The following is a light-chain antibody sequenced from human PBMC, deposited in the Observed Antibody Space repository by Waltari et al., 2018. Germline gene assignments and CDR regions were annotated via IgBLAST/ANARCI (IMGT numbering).Light chain of an antibody. J-gene: IGLJ1*01. Sequence: QAAPTQPPSVSGSPGQSVTISCTGSRSDIGYYNALSWYQQHPGKGPKLLIYEVNQRPAGVSDRFSGSKSGSTASLTISGLQADDEAFYFCSSYTDINPYIFGVGTRLTVL. V-gene: IGLV2-11*01. CDR3: SSYTDINPYI. CDR2: EVN. CDR1: RSDIGYYNA.